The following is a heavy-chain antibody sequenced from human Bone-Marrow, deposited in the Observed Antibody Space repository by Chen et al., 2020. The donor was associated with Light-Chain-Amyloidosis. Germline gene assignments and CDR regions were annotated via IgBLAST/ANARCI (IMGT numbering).Heavy chain of an antibody. CDR2: IYYSGST. D-gene: IGHD7-27*01. Sequence: QLQLQESGPGLVKSSETLFLTCTVSGGSISSSSYYWGWIRQPPGKGLEWIGSIYYSGSTYYNPSLKSRVTISVDTSKNQFSLKLSSVTAADTAVYYCARAGDGSYYYMDVWGKGTTVTVSS. J-gene: IGHJ6*03. V-gene: IGHV4-39*01. CDR3: ARAGDGSYYYMDV. CDR1: GGSISSSSYY.